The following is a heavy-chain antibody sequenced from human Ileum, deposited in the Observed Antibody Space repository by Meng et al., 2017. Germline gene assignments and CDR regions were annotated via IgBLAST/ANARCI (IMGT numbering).Heavy chain of an antibody. D-gene: IGHD6-6*01. CDR1: GGSVSSGSYY. Sequence: VSLQESCPRPWRPSETLSLACTVSGGSVSSGSYYWSWIRQPPGEGLEWIGHIYYSGSTNYNPSLKSRVTISVDMSKNQFSLKLNSVTAADTAIYFCARSSTSPASYFFDYWGQGTLVTVSS. CDR2: IYYSGST. CDR3: ARSSTSPASYFFDY. J-gene: IGHJ4*02. V-gene: IGHV4-61*01.